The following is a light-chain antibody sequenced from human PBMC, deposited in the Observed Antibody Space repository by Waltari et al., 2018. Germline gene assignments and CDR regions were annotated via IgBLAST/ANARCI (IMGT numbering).Light chain of an antibody. CDR2: KAS. J-gene: IGKJ1*01. V-gene: IGKV1-5*03. Sequence: DIQLTQSPSTLSASVGDRVTPTCRASQGICRWLALYQQKPGKTPDLLIYKASILERGVPSRFSGSGSGTEFTLTITGLQPLDVATYYCQEYDSHWSFGQGTKVEIK. CDR3: QEYDSHWS. CDR1: QGICRW.